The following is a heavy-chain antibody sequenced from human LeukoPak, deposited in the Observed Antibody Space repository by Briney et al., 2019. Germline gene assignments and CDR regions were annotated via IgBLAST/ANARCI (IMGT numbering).Heavy chain of an antibody. Sequence: SQTLSLTCTVSNGSISSYDSYWSWIRQPPGKGLVWIAYIYYGGSTDSTPSLKSRVTISVDTSKNQFSLRLTSVTAADTAVYYCARVSRGGSGSGAFDIWGQGTMVTVSS. CDR2: IYYGGST. CDR3: ARVSRGGSGSGAFDI. J-gene: IGHJ3*02. D-gene: IGHD3-10*01. V-gene: IGHV4-30-4*01. CDR1: NGSISSYDSY.